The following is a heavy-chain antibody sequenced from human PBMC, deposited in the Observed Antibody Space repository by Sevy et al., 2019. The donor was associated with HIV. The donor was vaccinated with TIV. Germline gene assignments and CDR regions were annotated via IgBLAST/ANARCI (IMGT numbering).Heavy chain of an antibody. J-gene: IGHJ6*02. CDR1: GYTFISYD. Sequence: ASVKVSCKASGYTFISYDINWVRQATGQGLEWMGWMNPNSGNTGYAQKFQGRVIMTRNTSTNTAYMELSSLRSEGTAVYYCARFLSTSYYYYYAMDVWGQGTTVTVSS. D-gene: IGHD2-2*01. CDR3: ARFLSTSYYYYYAMDV. V-gene: IGHV1-8*01. CDR2: MNPNSGNT.